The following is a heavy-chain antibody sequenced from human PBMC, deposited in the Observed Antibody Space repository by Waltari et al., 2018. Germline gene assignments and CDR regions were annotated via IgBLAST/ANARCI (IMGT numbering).Heavy chain of an antibody. CDR3: AGAWFGEFIDY. CDR1: GGSISSYY. Sequence: QVQLPESGPGLVKPSETLSLTCTVSGGSISSYYWSWIRQPPGKGLEWIGYIYYSGSTNYNPSLKSRVTISVDTSKNQFSLKLSSVTAADTAVYYCAGAWFGEFIDYWGQGTLVTVSS. V-gene: IGHV4-59*01. CDR2: IYYSGST. D-gene: IGHD3-10*01. J-gene: IGHJ4*02.